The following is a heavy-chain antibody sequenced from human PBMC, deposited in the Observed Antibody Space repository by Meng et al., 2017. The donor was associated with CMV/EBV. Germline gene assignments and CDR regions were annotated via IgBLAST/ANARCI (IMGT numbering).Heavy chain of an antibody. CDR1: GFTFSSYA. V-gene: IGHV3-74*01. J-gene: IGHJ4*02. D-gene: IGHD6-13*01. Sequence: GESLKISCAASGFTFSSYAMSWVRQAPGKGLVWVSRINSDGSSTSYADSVKGRFTISRDNAKNTLYLQMNSLRAEDTAVYYCAREAAAGAPDYWGQGTLVTVSS. CDR3: AREAAAGAPDY. CDR2: INSDGSST.